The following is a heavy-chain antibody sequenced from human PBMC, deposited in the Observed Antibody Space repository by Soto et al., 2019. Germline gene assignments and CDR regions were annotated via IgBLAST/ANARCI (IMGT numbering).Heavy chain of an antibody. V-gene: IGHV3-15*01. CDR1: GFTFSNAW. CDR2: IKSKTDGGTT. D-gene: IGHD5-12*01. J-gene: IGHJ4*02. CDR3: TTAIVATELGFDY. Sequence: GGSLRLSCAASGFTFSNAWMSWVRQAPGKGLEWVGRIKSKTDGGTTDYAAPVKGRFTISRDDSKNTLYLQMNSLKTEDTAVYYCTTAIVATELGFDYWGQGTLVTVSS.